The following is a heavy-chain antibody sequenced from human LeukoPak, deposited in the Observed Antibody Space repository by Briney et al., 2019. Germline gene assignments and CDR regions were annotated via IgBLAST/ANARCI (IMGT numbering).Heavy chain of an antibody. CDR1: GYTFTSYG. CDR2: ISAYNGNT. CDR3: ARDRAAVAPDHWFDP. V-gene: IGHV1-18*01. D-gene: IGHD6-19*01. J-gene: IGHJ5*02. Sequence: ASVKVSCKASGYTFTSYGISWVRQAPGQGLEWMGWISAYNGNTNYAQKLQGRVTMTTVTSTSTAYMELRSLRSDDTAVYYCARDRAAVAPDHWFDPWGQGTLVTVSS.